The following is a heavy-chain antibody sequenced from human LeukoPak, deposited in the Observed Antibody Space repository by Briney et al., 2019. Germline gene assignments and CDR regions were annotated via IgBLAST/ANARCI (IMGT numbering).Heavy chain of an antibody. CDR2: NSDSGTST. V-gene: IGHV3-23*01. Sequence: GGSLGLSCAASGFTFTTSAMNWVRQAPGKGLEWVSGNSDSGTSTYYADSVKGRFTISRDNSKNTLYLQMNSLRAEDTAVYYCAKPNWNPESDWFDPWGQGTLVTVSS. D-gene: IGHD1-1*01. CDR1: GFTFTTSA. CDR3: AKPNWNPESDWFDP. J-gene: IGHJ5*02.